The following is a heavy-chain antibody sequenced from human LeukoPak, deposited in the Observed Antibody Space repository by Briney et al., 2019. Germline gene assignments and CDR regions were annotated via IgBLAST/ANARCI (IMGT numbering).Heavy chain of an antibody. J-gene: IGHJ4*02. V-gene: IGHV3-15*01. CDR2: IKSETDGGTT. Sequence: GGSLRLSCAASGFTFSNAWMSWVRQAPGKGLEWVGRIKSETDGGTTDYAAPVKGRFTISRDDSKNTLYLQMNSLKTEDTAVYYRTTESGDYFDYWGQGTLVTVSS. CDR3: TTESGDYFDY. D-gene: IGHD7-27*01. CDR1: GFTFSNAW.